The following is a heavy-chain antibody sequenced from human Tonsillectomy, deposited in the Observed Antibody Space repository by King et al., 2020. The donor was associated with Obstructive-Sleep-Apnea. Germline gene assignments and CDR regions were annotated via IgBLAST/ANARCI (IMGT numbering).Heavy chain of an antibody. CDR1: GYTFTSYG. CDR2: ISPYNGNT. Sequence: QLVQSGTEVKKPGASVKVSCKTSGYTFTSYGITWLRQAPGQGLEWLGWISPYNGNTDYVQKLQGRVSMTTDTSTTTAYMELRSLRSDDTAVYYCARGHSSAWWFDPWGQGTLVTVSS. J-gene: IGHJ5*02. V-gene: IGHV1-18*04. D-gene: IGHD6-19*01. CDR3: ARGHSSAWWFDP.